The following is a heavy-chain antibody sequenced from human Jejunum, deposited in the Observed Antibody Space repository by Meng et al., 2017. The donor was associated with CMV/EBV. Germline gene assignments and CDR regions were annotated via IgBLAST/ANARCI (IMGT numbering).Heavy chain of an antibody. CDR3: ARVEVGITSGDY. CDR2: TSAYNGDT. J-gene: IGHJ4*02. D-gene: IGHD1-26*01. Sequence: QVQLVRSGPEVKKPGASVRVSCKTSGYTFTDFGISWVRQAPGQGLEWMGWTSAYNGDTNYAQTLQGRVTMTTDTSTSTAYMELRSLRSDDTAVYYCARVEVGITSGDYWGQGTLVTVSS. CDR1: GYTFTDFG. V-gene: IGHV1-18*01.